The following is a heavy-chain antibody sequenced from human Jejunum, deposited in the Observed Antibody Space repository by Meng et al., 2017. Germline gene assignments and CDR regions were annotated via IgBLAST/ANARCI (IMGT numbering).Heavy chain of an antibody. V-gene: IGHV6-1*01. Sequence: HVQLPQFGPGLVQPSEPLELTCANSGDSASSTSAAWHWIRQSPSRGLEWPGRTYYSSKWYSDYAVSVKSRITINTDTSKNQLSLQLNSVTPEDTAVYYCARDESRLLRSWGQGTLVTASS. CDR3: ARDESRLLRS. CDR1: GDSASSTSAA. CDR2: TYYSSKWYS. J-gene: IGHJ5*02. D-gene: IGHD3-22*01.